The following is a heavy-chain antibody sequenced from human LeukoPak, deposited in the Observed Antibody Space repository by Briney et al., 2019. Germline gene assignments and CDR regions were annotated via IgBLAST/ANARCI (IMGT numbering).Heavy chain of an antibody. CDR3: ARVYGGNSDDAFDI. D-gene: IGHD4-23*01. V-gene: IGHV3-21*01. J-gene: IGHJ3*02. CDR2: ISSSSSCI. CDR1: GFTFSSYS. Sequence: GSLRLSCAASGFTFSSYSMNWVRQAPGKGLEWVSFISSSSSCIYYADSVKGRFTISRDNAKNSLYLQMNSLRAEDTAVYYCARVYGGNSDDAFDIWGQGTMVTVSS.